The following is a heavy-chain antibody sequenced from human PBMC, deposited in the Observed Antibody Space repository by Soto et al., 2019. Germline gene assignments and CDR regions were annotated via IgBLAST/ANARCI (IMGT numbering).Heavy chain of an antibody. CDR2: IYYSGST. D-gene: IGHD3-22*01. CDR3: ARHQRGTGEGYYDSSGYYY. Sequence: PSETLSLTCTVSGGSISSSSYYWGWIRQPPGKGLEWIGSIYYSGSTYYNPSLKSRVTISVDTSKNQFSLKLSSVTAADTAVYYCARHQRGTGEGYYDSSGYYYWGQGTLVTVSS. CDR1: GGSISSSSYY. J-gene: IGHJ4*02. V-gene: IGHV4-39*01.